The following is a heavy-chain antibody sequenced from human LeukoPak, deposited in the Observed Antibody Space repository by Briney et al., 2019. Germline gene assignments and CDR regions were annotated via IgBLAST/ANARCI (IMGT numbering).Heavy chain of an antibody. CDR2: IYYSGST. CDR3: ARHRGSGSPYFDY. Sequence: SETLSLTCTVSGDSIINYYWSWIRQSPGRGLEWIGYIYYSGSTKYNPSLKSRVTISVDTSKNQFSLKLSSVTAADTAVYYCARHRGSGSPYFDYWGQGTLVTVSS. V-gene: IGHV4-59*08. D-gene: IGHD3-10*01. CDR1: GDSIINYY. J-gene: IGHJ4*02.